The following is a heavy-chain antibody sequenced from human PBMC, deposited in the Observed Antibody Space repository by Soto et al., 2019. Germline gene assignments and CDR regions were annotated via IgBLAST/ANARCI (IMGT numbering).Heavy chain of an antibody. Sequence: QVKLVQSGGEVKKPGASVKISCKASGYTFSSYGISWVRKAPGQGLEWMGWIIAYNGNTNYAQKFQGRVTMTTDTSTSTAYMELRSLRSDDTAIYYCARTLNEWLLGLEWGQGTLVTVSS. CDR2: IIAYNGNT. V-gene: IGHV1-18*01. CDR1: GYTFSSYG. CDR3: ARTLNEWLLGLE. D-gene: IGHD3-3*01. J-gene: IGHJ4*02.